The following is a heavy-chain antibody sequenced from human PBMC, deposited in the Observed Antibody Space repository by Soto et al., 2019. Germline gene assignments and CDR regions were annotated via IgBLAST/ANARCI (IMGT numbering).Heavy chain of an antibody. V-gene: IGHV3-33*01. D-gene: IGHD3-3*01. CDR3: ARKARFLEWLSTRPPDNAFDI. Sequence: GGSLRLSCAASGCTFSSYGRHWVRQAPGKGLEWVAVIWYDGSNKYYADSVKGRFTISRDNSKNTLYLQMNSLRAEDTAVYYCARKARFLEWLSTRPPDNAFDIWGQGTMVTVSS. CDR1: GCTFSSYG. J-gene: IGHJ3*02. CDR2: IWYDGSNK.